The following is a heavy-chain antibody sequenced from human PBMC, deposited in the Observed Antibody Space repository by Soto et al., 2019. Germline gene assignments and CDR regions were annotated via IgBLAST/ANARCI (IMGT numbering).Heavy chain of an antibody. CDR3: ARDNPHCSGGSCYPTNYNWFGP. J-gene: IGHJ5*02. D-gene: IGHD2-15*01. CDR2: INPNSGGT. Sequence: ASVKVSCKASGYTFTGYYMHWVRQAPGQGLEWMGWINPNSGGTNYAQKFQGWVTMTRDTSISTAYMELSRLRSDDTAVYYCARDNPHCSGGSCYPTNYNWFGPWGQVTLVTVS. V-gene: IGHV1-2*04. CDR1: GYTFTGYY.